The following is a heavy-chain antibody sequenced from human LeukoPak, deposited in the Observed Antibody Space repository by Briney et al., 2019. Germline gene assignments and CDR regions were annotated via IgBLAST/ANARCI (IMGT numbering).Heavy chain of an antibody. CDR1: GGSISSGNYY. Sequence: SDTLSLTCSVSGGSISSGNYYWTWIRQHPGTGLEWIGYIYYSGSTYYSPSLKSRVTISMDTSKTHFSPKLSSLTAADTAVYYCARGDFADYLKNNYFDYWGQGTLVTVSS. CDR2: IYYSGST. CDR3: ARGDFADYLKNNYFDY. V-gene: IGHV4-31*03. J-gene: IGHJ4*02. D-gene: IGHD4-17*01.